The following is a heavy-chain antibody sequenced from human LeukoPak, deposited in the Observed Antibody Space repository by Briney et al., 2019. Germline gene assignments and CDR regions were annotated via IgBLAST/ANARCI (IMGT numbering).Heavy chain of an antibody. V-gene: IGHV3-23*01. Sequence: PGGSLRLSCTASGFTFSSYAMIWVRQAPGKGLEWVSAITDSGGSTSYADSVRGRFTISRDNSKNTLYLQMNSLRAEDTAVYYCAKDPSARRGSLNGGGQGTLVTVSS. J-gene: IGHJ4*02. D-gene: IGHD2-8*01. CDR2: ITDSGGST. CDR1: GFTFSSYA. CDR3: AKDPSARRGSLNG.